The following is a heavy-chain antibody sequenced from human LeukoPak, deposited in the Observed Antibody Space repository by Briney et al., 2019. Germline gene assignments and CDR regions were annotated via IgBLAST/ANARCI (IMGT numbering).Heavy chain of an antibody. Sequence: SETLSLTCTVSGCTISSSSYYWGWIRQPPGKGLQWSGSIYYSDSGNMYYNPSLKSRVTMSANTSTNQFSLRVTAVTAADTAVYYCATRPPALGAFETSGQGKMVSVSS. V-gene: IGHV4-39*01. J-gene: IGHJ3*02. CDR2: IYYSDSGNM. CDR1: GCTISSSSYY. CDR3: ATRPPALGAFET.